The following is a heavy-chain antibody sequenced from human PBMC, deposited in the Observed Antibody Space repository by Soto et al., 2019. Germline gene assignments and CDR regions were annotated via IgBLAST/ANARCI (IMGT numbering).Heavy chain of an antibody. J-gene: IGHJ4*01. Sequence: GGSLRLSCTASGFMFSAYAMLWVRQAPGKGLEWVAAMSYDGTNTYYADSLKGRFTISRDNSKNTLFLQMSSLKADDSAVYYCARDPSTYTSGWYGIDFWGLGTLVTVSS. CDR1: GFMFSAYA. CDR3: ARDPSTYTSGWYGIDF. D-gene: IGHD6-19*01. V-gene: IGHV3-30-3*01. CDR2: MSYDGTNT.